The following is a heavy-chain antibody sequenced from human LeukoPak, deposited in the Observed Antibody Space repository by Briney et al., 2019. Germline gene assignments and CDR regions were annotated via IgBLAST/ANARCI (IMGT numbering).Heavy chain of an antibody. Sequence: SVKVSCKASGGTFSSYAISWVRQAPGQGLEWMGGIIPIFGTANYAQKFQGRVTITTDESTSTAYMELSSLRSEDTAVYYCARDPGGKVWGNWFDPWGQGTLVTLSS. CDR3: ARDPGGKVWGNWFDP. CDR1: GGTFSSYA. J-gene: IGHJ5*02. CDR2: IIPIFGTA. V-gene: IGHV1-69*05. D-gene: IGHD4-23*01.